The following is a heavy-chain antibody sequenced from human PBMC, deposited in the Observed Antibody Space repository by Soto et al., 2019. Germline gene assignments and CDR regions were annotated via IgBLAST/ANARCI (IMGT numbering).Heavy chain of an antibody. CDR2: IYYSGST. Sequence: SETLSLTCTVSGGSISSGGYYWSWIRQHPGKGLEWIGYIYYSGSTYHNPSLKSRVTISVDTSKNQFSLKLSSVTAADTAVYYCARGYYYDSSGYYSDYWGQGTLVTVSS. CDR3: ARGYYYDSSGYYSDY. J-gene: IGHJ4*02. D-gene: IGHD3-22*01. V-gene: IGHV4-31*03. CDR1: GGSISSGGYY.